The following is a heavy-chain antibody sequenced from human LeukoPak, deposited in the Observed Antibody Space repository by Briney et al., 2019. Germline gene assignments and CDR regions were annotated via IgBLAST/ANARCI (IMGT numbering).Heavy chain of an antibody. D-gene: IGHD3-22*01. CDR2: IYYSGST. Sequence: SETLSLTCTVSGGSISSSSYYWGWIRQPPGKGLEWIGSIYYSGSTYYNPSLKSRVTISVDTSKNQFSLKLSSVTAADTAVYYCARTGEAVITSFDYWGQGTLVTVSS. J-gene: IGHJ4*02. V-gene: IGHV4-39*07. CDR3: ARTGEAVITSFDY. CDR1: GGSISSSSYY.